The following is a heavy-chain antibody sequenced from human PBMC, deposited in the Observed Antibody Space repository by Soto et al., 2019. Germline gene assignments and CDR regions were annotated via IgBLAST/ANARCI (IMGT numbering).Heavy chain of an antibody. D-gene: IGHD2-15*01. CDR3: ARASGYCSGGSCYPYNYDV. CDR2: IYGGGRT. CDR1: GFTVSNNY. Sequence: PGGSLRLSCAASGFTVSNNYMTWFRQAPGKGLEWVSLIYGGGRTYYADSVKGRFTISRDNSMNTLYLQMNGLRAEDTAVYHCARASGYCSGGSCYPYNYDVWGQGTMVTVSS. J-gene: IGHJ3*01. V-gene: IGHV3-66*01.